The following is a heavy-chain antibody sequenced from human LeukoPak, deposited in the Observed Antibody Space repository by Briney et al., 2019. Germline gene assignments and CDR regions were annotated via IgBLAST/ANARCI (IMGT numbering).Heavy chain of an antibody. CDR2: IYTSGST. V-gene: IGHV4-4*07. Sequence: SETLSLTCTVSGGSISSYYWSWIRQPAGKGLEWIGRIYTSGSTNYNPSLKSRVTISVDTSKNQFSLKLSSVTAADTAVYYCASSFWSGYYTGTNWFDPWGQGTLVTVSS. J-gene: IGHJ5*02. CDR1: GGSISSYY. D-gene: IGHD3-3*01. CDR3: ASSFWSGYYTGTNWFDP.